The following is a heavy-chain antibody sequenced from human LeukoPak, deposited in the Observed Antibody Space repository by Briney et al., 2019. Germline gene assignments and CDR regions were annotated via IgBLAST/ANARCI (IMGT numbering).Heavy chain of an antibody. D-gene: IGHD5-18*01. Sequence: SETLSLTCTVSGGSTNNYYWSWIRQPAGKGLEWIGRIYTTGRTNYNPSLKSRVTISVDTSKNHFSLKLSSVTAADTAVYYCARGLRGYSYGYVPWELAHYMDVWGKGTTVTISS. CDR2: IYTTGRT. V-gene: IGHV4-4*07. CDR3: ARGLRGYSYGYVPWELAHYMDV. CDR1: GGSTNNYY. J-gene: IGHJ6*03.